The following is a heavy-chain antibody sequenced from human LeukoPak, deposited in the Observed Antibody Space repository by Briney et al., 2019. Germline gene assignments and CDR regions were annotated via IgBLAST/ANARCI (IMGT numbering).Heavy chain of an antibody. CDR3: ARGRVWELLAAGAYYYYYYMDV. Sequence: PSETLSLTCTVSGGSISGYYWSWIRQPAGKGLEWIGRIYTSGSTNYNPSLKSRVTMSVDTSKNQFSLKLSSVTAADTAVYYCARGRVWELLAAGAYYYYYYMDVWGKGTTVTVSS. J-gene: IGHJ6*03. D-gene: IGHD1-26*01. CDR1: GGSISGYY. CDR2: IYTSGST. V-gene: IGHV4-4*07.